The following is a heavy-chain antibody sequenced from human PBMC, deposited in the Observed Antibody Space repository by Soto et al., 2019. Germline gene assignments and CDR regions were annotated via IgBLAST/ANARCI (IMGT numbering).Heavy chain of an antibody. Sequence: XGPTLLNPPQSLTLSCTFSVFSLTTDGVGVGWIRQPPGKPLEWLALIYWNDDKRYSPSLNNRLTITKDSSKDQVVLTMSKMDPVDTAAYFCAHTTRWLVRQKVGYWFFDLWGPGTLVTVSS. J-gene: IGHJ2*01. CDR1: VFSLTTDGVG. CDR3: AHTTRWLVRQKVGYWFFDL. CDR2: IYWNDDK. V-gene: IGHV2-5*01. D-gene: IGHD3-22*01.